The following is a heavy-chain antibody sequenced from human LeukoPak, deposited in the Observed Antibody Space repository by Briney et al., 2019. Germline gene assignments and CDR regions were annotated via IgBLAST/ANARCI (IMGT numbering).Heavy chain of an antibody. J-gene: IGHJ4*02. CDR3: ARVGPDYGSGSRYFDY. CDR2: IYYSGST. D-gene: IGHD3-10*01. V-gene: IGHV4-59*01. CDR1: GGSISSYY. Sequence: SETLSLTCTVSGGSISSYYWSWIRQPPGKGLEWIGYIYYSGSTNYNPSLKGRVTISVDTSKNQFSLKLSSVTAADTAVYYCARVGPDYGSGSRYFDYWGQGTLVTVSS.